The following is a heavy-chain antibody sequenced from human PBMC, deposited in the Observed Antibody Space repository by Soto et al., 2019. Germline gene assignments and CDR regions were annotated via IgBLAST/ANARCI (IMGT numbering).Heavy chain of an antibody. J-gene: IGHJ4*02. CDR2: ISGSGGST. CDR1: GFTFSSYA. Sequence: GGSLRLSCAASGFTFSSYAMSWVRQAPGKGLEWVSAISGSGGSTYYADSVKGRFTISRDNSKNTLYLQMNGLRAEDTAVYYCAKLARIQLWLHPYYFDYWGQGTLVTVSS. CDR3: AKLARIQLWLHPYYFDY. V-gene: IGHV3-23*01. D-gene: IGHD5-18*01.